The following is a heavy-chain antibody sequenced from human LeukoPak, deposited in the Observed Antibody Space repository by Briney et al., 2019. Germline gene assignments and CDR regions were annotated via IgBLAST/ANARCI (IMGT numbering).Heavy chain of an antibody. J-gene: IGHJ3*02. V-gene: IGHV4-31*03. CDR3: ARNLLGSDVFDI. CDR2: IYYSGST. D-gene: IGHD2-8*02. CDR1: GGSISSGGHY. Sequence: SETLSPTCTVSGGSISSGGHYWSWIRQHPGKGLEWIGYIYYSGSTYYNPSLKSRVTISVDTFKNQLSLKLSSVTAADTAVYYCARNLLGSDVFDIWGQGTMVTVSS.